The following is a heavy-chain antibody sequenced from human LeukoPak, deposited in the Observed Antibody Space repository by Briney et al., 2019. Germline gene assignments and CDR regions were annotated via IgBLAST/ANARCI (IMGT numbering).Heavy chain of an antibody. Sequence: GGSLRLSCAASGFTFSTSWMSWLRQAPGKGLEWVGFIRSKAYGGTTKNAASVKGRFTISRDDSRSIAYLQMNSPKTEDTAVYYCTRRHNYDSSGYYYVRDAFDIWGQGTMVTVSS. CDR1: GFTFSTSW. CDR2: IRSKAYGGTT. V-gene: IGHV3-49*03. CDR3: TRRHNYDSSGYYYVRDAFDI. D-gene: IGHD3-22*01. J-gene: IGHJ3*02.